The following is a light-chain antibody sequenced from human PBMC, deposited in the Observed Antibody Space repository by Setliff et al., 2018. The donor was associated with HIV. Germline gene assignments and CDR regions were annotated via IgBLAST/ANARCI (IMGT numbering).Light chain of an antibody. CDR3: SSYTSGSTLGV. CDR2: DVS. J-gene: IGLJ1*01. Sequence: QSVLTQPASVPGSPGQSITISCTGTSSDVGGYNYVSWYQQHPGKAPKLMIYDVSKRPSGVSYRFSGSKSGNTASLTISGLQAEDEADYYCSSYTSGSTLGVFGAGTKVTVL. V-gene: IGLV2-14*03. CDR1: SSDVGGYNY.